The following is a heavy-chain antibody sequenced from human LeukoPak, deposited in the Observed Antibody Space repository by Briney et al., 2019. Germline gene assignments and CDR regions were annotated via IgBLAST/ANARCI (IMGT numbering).Heavy chain of an antibody. CDR1: GFTFSDYY. D-gene: IGHD2-2*01. J-gene: IGHJ4*02. V-gene: IGHV3-11*04. Sequence: GGSLRLSCAASGFTFSDYYMSWIRQAPGKGLEWVSYISSSGSTIYYADSVKGRFTISRDNAKNSLYLQMNSLRAEDTAVYYYARGGEYEYRLTRSEVFDYWGQGTLVTVSS. CDR3: ARGGEYEYRLTRSEVFDY. CDR2: ISSSGSTI.